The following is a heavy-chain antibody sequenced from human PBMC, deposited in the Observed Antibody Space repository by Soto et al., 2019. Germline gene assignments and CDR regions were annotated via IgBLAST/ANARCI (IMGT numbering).Heavy chain of an antibody. CDR3: ARVSSSWYKDYFDY. Sequence: QVQLVQSGAEVKKPGSSVKVSCKASGGTFSNYAISWVRQAPGQGLEWMGGIIPIFGTTNYAQRFQGRVTITADESTSTAYMELSSLGSEDTAVYYCARVSSSWYKDYFDYWGQGTLVTVSS. CDR2: IIPIFGTT. D-gene: IGHD6-13*01. CDR1: GGTFSNYA. V-gene: IGHV1-69*12. J-gene: IGHJ4*02.